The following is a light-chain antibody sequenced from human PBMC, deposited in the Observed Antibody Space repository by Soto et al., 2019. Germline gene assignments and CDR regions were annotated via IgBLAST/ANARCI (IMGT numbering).Light chain of an antibody. CDR2: KAS. V-gene: IGKV1-5*03. CDR3: QQYNSYSRET. J-gene: IGKJ1*01. Sequence: DIQMTQSPSTLSASVGDRVTITCRASQSISSWLAWYQQKPGKAPKLLIYKASSLESGVPSRFSGSGSGTEFTLTISSLQPDDFATYYCQQYNSYSRETVGQGTKVDIK. CDR1: QSISSW.